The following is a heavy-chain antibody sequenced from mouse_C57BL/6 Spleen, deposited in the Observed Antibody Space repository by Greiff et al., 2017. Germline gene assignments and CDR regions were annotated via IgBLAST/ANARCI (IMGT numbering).Heavy chain of an antibody. CDR1: GYTFTDYE. Sequence: QVQLQQSGAELVRPGASVTLSCKASGYTFTDYEMHWVKQTPVHGLEWIGAIDTETGGTAYNQKFKGKAILTADKSSSTAYMELRSLSSEDSAVYYCTRRDFDGYYDCFDYWGQGTSLTVSS. CDR3: TRRDFDGYYDCFDY. J-gene: IGHJ2*02. CDR2: IDTETGGT. D-gene: IGHD2-3*01. V-gene: IGHV1-15*01.